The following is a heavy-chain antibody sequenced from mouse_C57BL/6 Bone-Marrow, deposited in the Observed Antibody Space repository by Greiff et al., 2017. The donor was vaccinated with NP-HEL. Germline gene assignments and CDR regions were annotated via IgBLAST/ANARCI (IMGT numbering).Heavy chain of an antibody. V-gene: IGHV5-6*01. Sequence: EVQLVESGGDLVKPGGSLKLSCAASGFTFSSYGMSWVRQTPDKRLEWVATISSGGSYTYYPDSVKGRFTLSRDNATNTLYLQMSSLKSEDTAMYYCARRGTTVVFDYWGQGTTLTVSS. CDR1: GFTFSSYG. CDR3: ARRGTTVVFDY. D-gene: IGHD1-1*01. CDR2: ISSGGSYT. J-gene: IGHJ2*01.